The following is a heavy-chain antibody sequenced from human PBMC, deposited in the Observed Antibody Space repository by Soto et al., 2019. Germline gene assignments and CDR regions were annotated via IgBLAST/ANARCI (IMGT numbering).Heavy chain of an antibody. CDR1: GLTFSSSA. V-gene: IGHV3-23*01. Sequence: PGGSLRLSCAASGLTFSSSAMSWVRQGPGKGLEWVSAISGSGGSTYYADSVKGGFTISRANSKKTLYLRRTGLRAEATAVYSFARSSARFDFWSSYPYYYYYGMDVWGQGTTVTVSS. J-gene: IGHJ6*02. CDR2: ISGSGGST. CDR3: ARSSARFDFWSSYPYYYYYGMDV. D-gene: IGHD3-3*01.